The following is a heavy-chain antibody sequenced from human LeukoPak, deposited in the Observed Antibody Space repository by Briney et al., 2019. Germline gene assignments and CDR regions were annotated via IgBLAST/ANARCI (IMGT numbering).Heavy chain of an antibody. V-gene: IGHV1-58*02. Sequence: ASVKVSCKASGFTFTSSAMQWVRQARGQRLEWIGWIVVGSGNTNYALKFQERVTITRDMSTSTAYMELSSLRSEDTAVYYCAADRPSYYYGSGSYRTFDPWGQGTLVTVSS. CDR2: IVVGSGNT. CDR3: AADRPSYYYGSGSYRTFDP. CDR1: GFTFTSSA. D-gene: IGHD3-10*01. J-gene: IGHJ5*02.